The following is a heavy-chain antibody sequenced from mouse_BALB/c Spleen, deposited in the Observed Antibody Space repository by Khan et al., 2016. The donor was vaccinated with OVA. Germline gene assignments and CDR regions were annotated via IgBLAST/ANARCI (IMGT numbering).Heavy chain of an antibody. V-gene: IGHV14-3*02. CDR3: RISTINA. J-gene: IGHJ2*01. CDR1: GYNIKDIY. CDR2: TDPANGNT. Sequence: EVQLQESGAELVKPAASLKLSCTASGYNIKDIYIHWVKQRPEKGLERIRRTDPANGNTKYDPKFQGKANITADTSSNTAYLQLSSLTSEVTAVYYCRISTINAWGQGTTLTVSS.